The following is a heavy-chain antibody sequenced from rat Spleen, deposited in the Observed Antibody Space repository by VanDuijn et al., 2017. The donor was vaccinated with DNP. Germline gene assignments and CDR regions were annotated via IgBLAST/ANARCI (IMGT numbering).Heavy chain of an antibody. D-gene: IGHD1-3*01. Sequence: EVQLVESGGGVVQPGKSLKLSCAASGFTFSDYSMAWVRQAPKKGLEWVATIVYDGSSSFYGDSVTGRFTISRDNAKSTLYLQMDSLRSEDTATYYCARPNFGSPYYFDYWGQGVMVTVSS. CDR2: IVYDGSSS. V-gene: IGHV5S10*01. CDR1: GFTFSDYS. J-gene: IGHJ2*01. CDR3: ARPNFGSPYYFDY.